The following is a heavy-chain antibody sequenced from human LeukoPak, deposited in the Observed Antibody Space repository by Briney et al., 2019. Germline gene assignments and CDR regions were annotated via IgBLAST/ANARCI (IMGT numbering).Heavy chain of an antibody. J-gene: IGHJ4*02. V-gene: IGHV1-2*02. D-gene: IGHD3-22*01. CDR1: GYTFTGYY. CDR2: INPNSGGT. Sequence: GASVKVSCKASGYTFTGYYMHWVRQAPGQGLEWMGWINPNSGGTNYAQKFQGRVTMTRDTSISTAYMEVSRLTSDDTAVYYCTRGSYYDSSGYSGVRLFDYWGQGTPVTVPS. CDR3: TRGSYYDSSGYSGVRLFDY.